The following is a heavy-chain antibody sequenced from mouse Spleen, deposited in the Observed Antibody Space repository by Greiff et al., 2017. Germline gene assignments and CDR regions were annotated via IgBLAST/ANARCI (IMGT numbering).Heavy chain of an antibody. D-gene: IGHD1-1*01. Sequence: EVQLVESGPGLVKPSQSLSLTCSVTGYSITSGYYWNWIRQFPGNKLEWMGYISYDGSNNYNPSLKNRISITRDTSKNQFFLKLNSVTTEDTATYYCARGDYYGSPDYWGQGTTLTVSS. CDR3: ARGDYYGSPDY. CDR1: GYSITSGYY. V-gene: IGHV3-6*01. CDR2: ISYDGSN. J-gene: IGHJ2*01.